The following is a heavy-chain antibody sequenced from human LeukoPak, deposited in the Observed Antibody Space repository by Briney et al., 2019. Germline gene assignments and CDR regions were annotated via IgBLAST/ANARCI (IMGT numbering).Heavy chain of an antibody. Sequence: PGGSLRLSCVASGFSFSSYTMSWVRQAPGKGLEWVAKMKEDGSDIHYVDSVKGRFTICGDNAKNSLCLQMSSLRVEDTAVYYCARGGARYLDSWGQGILVTVSS. V-gene: IGHV3-7*01. J-gene: IGHJ4*02. CDR1: GFSFSSYT. D-gene: IGHD3-9*01. CDR3: ARGGARYLDS. CDR2: MKEDGSDI.